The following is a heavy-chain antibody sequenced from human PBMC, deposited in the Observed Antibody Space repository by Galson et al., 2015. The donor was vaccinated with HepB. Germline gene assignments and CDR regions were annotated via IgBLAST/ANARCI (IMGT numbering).Heavy chain of an antibody. D-gene: IGHD3-22*01. V-gene: IGHV1-18*04. CDR1: GYTFTSYG. CDR2: ISAYNGNT. Sequence: SVKVSCKASGYTFTSYGISWVRQAPGQGLEWMGWISAYNGNTNYAQKLQGRDTMTTDTSTSTAYMELRSLRSDDTAVYYCARDRYYDSSGYYYLSEASYFDLWGRGTLVTVSS. J-gene: IGHJ2*01. CDR3: ARDRYYDSSGYYYLSEASYFDL.